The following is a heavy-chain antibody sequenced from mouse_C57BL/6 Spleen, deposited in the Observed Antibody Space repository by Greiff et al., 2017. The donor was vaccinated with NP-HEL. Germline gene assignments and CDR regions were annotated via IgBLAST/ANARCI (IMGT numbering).Heavy chain of an antibody. CDR1: GYTFTSYW. V-gene: IGHV1-64*01. CDR3: ARSRGDYCGSSHWYFDV. D-gene: IGHD1-1*01. J-gene: IGHJ1*03. CDR2: IHPNSGST. Sequence: QVQLQQPGAELVKPGASVKLSCKASGYTFTSYWMHWVKQRPGQGLEWIGMIHPNSGSTNYNEKFKSKATLTVDKSSSTAYMQLSSLTSEDSAVDYCARSRGDYCGSSHWYFDVWGTGTTVTVSS.